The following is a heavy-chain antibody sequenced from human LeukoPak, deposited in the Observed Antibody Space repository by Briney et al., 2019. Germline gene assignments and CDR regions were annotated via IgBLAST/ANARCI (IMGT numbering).Heavy chain of an antibody. Sequence: ASVKVFCKASGYTFTGYYMHWVRQAPGQGLEWMGRINPNSGGTNYAQKFQGRVTMTRDTSISTAYVELSRLRSDDTAVYYCAREVSLMRATVTTLVYWGQGTLVTVSS. J-gene: IGHJ4*02. CDR1: GYTFTGYY. D-gene: IGHD4-17*01. CDR2: INPNSGGT. V-gene: IGHV1-2*06. CDR3: AREVSLMRATVTTLVY.